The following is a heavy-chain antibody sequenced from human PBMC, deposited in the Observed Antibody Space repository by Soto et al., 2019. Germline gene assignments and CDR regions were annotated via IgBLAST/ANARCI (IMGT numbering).Heavy chain of an antibody. V-gene: IGHV1-46*01. Sequence: QEQLVQSVAEVKEPGASVKVSCKASGYSFINYYIHWVRQAPGQGLEWMAIINPMGGSTNYAQEFQGRVTLTSDTSTSTVYMELSSLRFEDTALFYCARDLAAGDLWGQGTLVTVSS. CDR1: GYSFINYY. D-gene: IGHD6-13*01. CDR2: INPMGGST. J-gene: IGHJ5*02. CDR3: ARDLAAGDL.